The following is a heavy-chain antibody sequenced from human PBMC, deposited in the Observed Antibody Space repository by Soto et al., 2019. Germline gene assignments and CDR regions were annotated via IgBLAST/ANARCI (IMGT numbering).Heavy chain of an antibody. D-gene: IGHD3-3*01. J-gene: IGHJ4*02. CDR1: GGSFSGYY. V-gene: IGHV4-34*01. CDR3: ARAFGAPYYFDY. Sequence: SETLSLTCAVYGGSFSGYYWSWIRQPPGKGLEWIGEINHSGSTNYNPSLKSRVTISVDTSKNQFSLKLSSVTAADTAVYYCARAFGAPYYFDYWGQGTLVTVSS. CDR2: INHSGST.